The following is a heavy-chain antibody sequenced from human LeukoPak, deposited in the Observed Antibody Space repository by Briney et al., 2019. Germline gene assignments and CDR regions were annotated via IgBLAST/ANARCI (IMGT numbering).Heavy chain of an antibody. D-gene: IGHD1-1*01. J-gene: IGHJ5*02. CDR3: ARGIWTGPTGTVEGWFDP. V-gene: IGHV7-4-1*02. CDR1: GYTFTGYY. CDR2: ISTNTGNP. Sequence: ASVKVSCKASGYTFTGYYIHWVRQAPGQGLEWMGWISTNTGNPTYAQGFTGRFVFSLDTSVSTAYLQISSLKAEDTAVYYCARGIWTGPTGTVEGWFDPWGQGTLVIVSS.